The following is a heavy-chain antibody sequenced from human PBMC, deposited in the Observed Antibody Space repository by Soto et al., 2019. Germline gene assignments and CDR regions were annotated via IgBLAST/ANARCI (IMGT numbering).Heavy chain of an antibody. Sequence: KVSCKASGFTFTSSAVQWVRQARGQRLEWIGWIVVGSGNTNYAQKFQERVTITRDMSTSTAYMELSSLRSEDTAVYYCAAEPVEMATISGYWGQGTLVTVSS. CDR1: GFTFTSSA. CDR2: IVVGSGNT. V-gene: IGHV1-58*01. CDR3: AAEPVEMATISGY. D-gene: IGHD5-12*01. J-gene: IGHJ4*02.